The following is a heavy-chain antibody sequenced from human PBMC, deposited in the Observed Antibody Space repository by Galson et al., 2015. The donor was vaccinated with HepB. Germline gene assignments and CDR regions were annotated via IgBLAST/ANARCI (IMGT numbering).Heavy chain of an antibody. CDR1: RYSITNGYY. D-gene: IGHD2-2*01. J-gene: IGHJ6*02. Sequence: ETLSLTCAVSRYSITNGYYWAWIRQSPGKGLEWIASIDYRGSTYYNPSLKSRVTISVDTSKNQFSLRLSSVTAADTAEYYCGRSAADSRLPYYYYALDVWGQGTTVTVSS. V-gene: IGHV4-38-2*01. CDR2: IDYRGST. CDR3: GRSAADSRLPYYYYALDV.